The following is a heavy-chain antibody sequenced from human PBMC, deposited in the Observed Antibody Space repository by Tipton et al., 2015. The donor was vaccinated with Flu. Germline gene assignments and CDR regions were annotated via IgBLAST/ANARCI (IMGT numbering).Heavy chain of an antibody. V-gene: IGHV4-39*07. Sequence: TLSLTCTVSGGSISSSSYYWGWIRQPPGKGLEWIGNIYYSGSTYYNPSLKSRVTISVDTSKNQFSLKLSSVTAADTAEYYCARDLGVRGIIPLDYYYGMDVWGQGTTVTVSS. D-gene: IGHD3-10*01. CDR1: GGSISSSSYY. CDR2: IYYSGST. J-gene: IGHJ6*02. CDR3: ARDLGVRGIIPLDYYYGMDV.